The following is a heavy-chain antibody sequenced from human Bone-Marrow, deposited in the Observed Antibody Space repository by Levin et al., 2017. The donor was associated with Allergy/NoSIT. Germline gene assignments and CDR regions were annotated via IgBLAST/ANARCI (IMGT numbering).Heavy chain of an antibody. Sequence: SGGSLRLSCAASGFTFSSYAMSWVRQAPGKGLEWVSAISGSGGSTYYADSVKGRFTISRDNSKNTLYLQMNSLRAEDTAVYYCAKELASGYIGELLLTFDYWGQGTLVTVSS. CDR1: GFTFSSYA. J-gene: IGHJ4*02. D-gene: IGHD3-10*01. V-gene: IGHV3-23*01. CDR3: AKELASGYIGELLLTFDY. CDR2: ISGSGGST.